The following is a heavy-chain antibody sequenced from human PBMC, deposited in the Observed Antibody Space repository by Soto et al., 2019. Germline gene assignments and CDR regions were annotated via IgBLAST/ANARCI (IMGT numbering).Heavy chain of an antibody. CDR1: GFTFTSSA. Sequence: SVKVSCKASGFTFTSSAVQWVRQARGQRLGWIGWIVVGSGNTNYAQKFQERVTITRDMSTSTAYMELSRLRSEDTDAHYYAVSLPTIFRVVTDNAFDIWGQGTMVTVSS. J-gene: IGHJ3*02. CDR3: AVSLPTIFRVVTDNAFDI. V-gene: IGHV1-58*01. D-gene: IGHD3-3*01. CDR2: IVVGSGNT.